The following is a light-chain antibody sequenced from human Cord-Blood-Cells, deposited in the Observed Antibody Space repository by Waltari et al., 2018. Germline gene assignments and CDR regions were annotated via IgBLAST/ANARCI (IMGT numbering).Light chain of an antibody. V-gene: IGLV2-11*01. CDR3: CSYAGSYTFSYV. Sequence: QSALTQPRPVSGSPGQSVTISCTGTSSDVGGYNYVSWYQQHPGKAPKLMIYDVRKRPAGVPELFSGSKSGNTASLTISGLQAEDEADYYCCSYAGSYTFSYVFGTGTKVTVL. CDR2: DVR. J-gene: IGLJ1*01. CDR1: SSDVGGYNY.